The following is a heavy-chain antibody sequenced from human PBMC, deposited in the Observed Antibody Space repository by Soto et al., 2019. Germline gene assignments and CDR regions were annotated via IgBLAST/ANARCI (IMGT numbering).Heavy chain of an antibody. CDR3: ATQGSGSLYYFDY. J-gene: IGHJ4*02. D-gene: IGHD3-10*01. CDR1: GGSISSSSYY. V-gene: IGHV4-39*01. Sequence: SETLSLTCTVSGGSISSSSYYWGWIRQPPGKGLEWIGTIYYTGSTYYNPSLKSRVTISVDTSKNQFSLRLSSVTAADTAVYYCATQGSGSLYYFDYWGQGTLVTVSS. CDR2: IYYTGST.